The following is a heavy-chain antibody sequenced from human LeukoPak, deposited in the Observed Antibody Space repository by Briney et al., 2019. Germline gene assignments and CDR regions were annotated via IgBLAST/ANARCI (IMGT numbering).Heavy chain of an antibody. CDR2: IYTSGST. Sequence: SETLSLTCTVSGGSISSYYWSWIRQPAGKGLEWIGRIYTSGSTNYNPSLKSRVTLSVDTSKNQFSLKLSSVTAADTAVYYCARDGDYYDSSGYIRYWGQGTLVTVSS. D-gene: IGHD3-22*01. CDR3: ARDGDYYDSSGYIRY. V-gene: IGHV4-4*07. CDR1: GGSISSYY. J-gene: IGHJ4*02.